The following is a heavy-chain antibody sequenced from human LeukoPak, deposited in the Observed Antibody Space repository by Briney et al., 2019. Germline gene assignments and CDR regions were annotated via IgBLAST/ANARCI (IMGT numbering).Heavy chain of an antibody. CDR3: ARTRFLYCSGGSCCSGWFDP. CDR1: GGSFSDYY. J-gene: IGHJ5*02. V-gene: IGHV4-34*01. CDR2: INHSGST. Sequence: SETLSLTCAVYGGSFSDYYWSWIRQPPGKGLEWIGEINHSGSTNYNPSLKSRVTISLATSKNQFSLKLSSVTAADTAVYYCARTRFLYCSGGSCCSGWFDPWGQGTLVTVSS. D-gene: IGHD2-15*01.